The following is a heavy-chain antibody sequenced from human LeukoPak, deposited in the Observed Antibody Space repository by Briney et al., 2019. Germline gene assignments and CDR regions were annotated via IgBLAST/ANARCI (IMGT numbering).Heavy chain of an antibody. CDR2: ISDSGST. Sequence: SETLSLTCVVSGGSLSTHHWSWIRQSPGRGLEWIGYISDSGSTNYNPSLKSRVTISVDTSKNQFSLMLSSVTAADTAVYYCARGPPPLRYWGQGTLVTVSS. J-gene: IGHJ4*02. CDR3: ARGPPPLRY. V-gene: IGHV4-59*11. CDR1: GGSLSTHH.